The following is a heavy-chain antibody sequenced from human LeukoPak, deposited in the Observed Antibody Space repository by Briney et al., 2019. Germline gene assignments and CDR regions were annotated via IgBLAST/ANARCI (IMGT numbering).Heavy chain of an antibody. CDR1: GYTFTRYG. CDR3: ARGGSSLPFDY. CDR2: ISGYKGNI. D-gene: IGHD2-15*01. J-gene: IGHJ4*02. V-gene: IGHV1-18*01. Sequence: ASVKVSCKASGYTFTRYGISWVRQAPGQGLEWMGWISGYKGNIKYAQKFQDRITMTRDTSTSIVYMNLSSLRSEDTAVYYCARGGSSLPFDYWGQGTLVTVSS.